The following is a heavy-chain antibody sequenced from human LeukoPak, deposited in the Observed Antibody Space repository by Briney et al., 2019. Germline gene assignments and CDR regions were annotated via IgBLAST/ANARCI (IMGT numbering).Heavy chain of an antibody. CDR1: GFTYSSYW. V-gene: IGHV3-74*03. CDR2: VNGDGSST. Sequence: PGGSLRLSCEASGFTYSSYWMHWVRQAPGKGLVWVSRVNGDGSSTTYADSVKGRFTVSRDNSKNTLYLQMNSLRAEDTAVYYCAKVGEDYYDSSGYVDYWGQGTLVTVSS. D-gene: IGHD3-22*01. J-gene: IGHJ4*02. CDR3: AKVGEDYYDSSGYVDY.